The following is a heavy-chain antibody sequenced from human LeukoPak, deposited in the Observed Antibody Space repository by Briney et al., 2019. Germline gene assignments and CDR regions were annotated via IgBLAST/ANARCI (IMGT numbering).Heavy chain of an antibody. CDR3: ARQDIVVVVAALGDAFDI. V-gene: IGHV4-39*01. CDR2: IHYSGST. CDR1: GGSFSGYY. Sequence: SETLSLTCAVYGGSFSGYYWGWIRQPPGKGLEWIGSIHYSGSTYYNPSLKSRVTISVDTSKNQFSLKLSSVTAADTAVYYCARQDIVVVVAALGDAFDIWGQGTMVTVSS. J-gene: IGHJ3*02. D-gene: IGHD2-15*01.